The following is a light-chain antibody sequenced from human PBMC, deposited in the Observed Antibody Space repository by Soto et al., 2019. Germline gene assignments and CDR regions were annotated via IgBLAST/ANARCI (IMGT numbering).Light chain of an antibody. CDR2: GAS. V-gene: IGKV3-15*01. CDR1: QSVSSN. CDR3: QQYNNSPFT. Sequence: EIVMTQSPATLSVSPGERATLSCRASQSVSSNLAWYLQKPGQAPRLLIYGASTRATGIPARFSGSASGTEFTLTISSLQSEDFAFYYCQQYNNSPFTFGPGTKVDIK. J-gene: IGKJ3*01.